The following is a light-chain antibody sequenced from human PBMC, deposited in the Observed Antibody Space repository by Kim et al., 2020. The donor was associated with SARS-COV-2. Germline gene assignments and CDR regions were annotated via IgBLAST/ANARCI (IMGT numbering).Light chain of an antibody. CDR2: QDS. J-gene: IGLJ3*02. Sequence: VSQGPTARITCSGDKLGDKYACWYQQKPGQSTVVVIYQDSKRPSGIPERFSGSNSGNTATLTISGTQAMDEADYYCQAWDSSTAWVFGGGTQLTVL. CDR1: KLGDKY. CDR3: QAWDSSTAWV. V-gene: IGLV3-1*01.